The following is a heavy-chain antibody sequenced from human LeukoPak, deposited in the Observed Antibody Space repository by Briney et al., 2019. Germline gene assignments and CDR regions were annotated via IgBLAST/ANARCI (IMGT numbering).Heavy chain of an antibody. J-gene: IGHJ4*02. Sequence: GGSLRLSCAASGFTFSSYGMHWVRQAPGKGLEWVAVIWYDGSNKYYADSVKGRFTISRDNSKNTLYLQMNSLRAEDTAVYYCARDGASFDILTGLDYWGQGTLVTVSS. V-gene: IGHV3-33*01. D-gene: IGHD3-9*01. CDR3: ARDGASFDILTGLDY. CDR2: IWYDGSNK. CDR1: GFTFSSYG.